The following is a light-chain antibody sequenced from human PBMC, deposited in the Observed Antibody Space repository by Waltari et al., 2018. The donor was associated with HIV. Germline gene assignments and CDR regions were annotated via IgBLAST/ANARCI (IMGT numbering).Light chain of an antibody. CDR2: GNK. J-gene: IGLJ1*01. V-gene: IGLV3-19*01. Sequence: SSELTQDPVVSVSLGQTVKIVCRGDSLTSYYTNWYQKQTGQAPRLVVYGNKNRASGIPGRYSGSSSGKTASLFISGAQAEDEGDFYCCSRDGSVKYFLFGPGTKVTVL. CDR3: CSRDGSVKYFL. CDR1: SLTSYY.